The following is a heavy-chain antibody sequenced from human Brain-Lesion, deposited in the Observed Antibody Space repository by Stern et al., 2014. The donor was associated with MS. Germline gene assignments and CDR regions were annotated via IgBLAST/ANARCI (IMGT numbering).Heavy chain of an antibody. Sequence: QLQLQESGPGLVKPSQTLPLTCTVSGGSIHSGGYYWSWIRQYPGQGLEWIGYIYYTGSAYYDPSLKSRLSMSIDTSKNKFSLNLNSVTAADTAVYYCARGARYSDSSGYYFYFDYWGQGTLVTVSS. CDR1: GGSIHSGGYY. CDR2: IYYTGSA. CDR3: ARGARYSDSSGYYFYFDY. D-gene: IGHD3-22*01. V-gene: IGHV4-31*03. J-gene: IGHJ4*02.